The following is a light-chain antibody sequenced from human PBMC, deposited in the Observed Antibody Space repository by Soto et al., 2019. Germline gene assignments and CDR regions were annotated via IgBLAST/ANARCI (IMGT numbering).Light chain of an antibody. CDR3: MQATQYKPYT. J-gene: IGKJ2*01. CDR1: QSLEHSDGNTY. CDR2: KVS. V-gene: IGKV2-24*01. Sequence: TQTPLSSPVTLGQPASISCRSSQSLEHSDGNTYLSWLHQRPGQPPRLLIYKVSNRFSGVRDRFSGSGAGTDFTLKISGVEAEDVGIYYCMQATQYKPYTFGQGTKLEIK.